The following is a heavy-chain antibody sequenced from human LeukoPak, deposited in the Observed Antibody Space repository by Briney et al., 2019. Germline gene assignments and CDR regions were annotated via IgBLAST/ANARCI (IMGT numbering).Heavy chain of an antibody. CDR2: IYYSGST. V-gene: IGHV4-39*07. CDR1: GGSISSSSYY. J-gene: IGHJ4*02. CDR3: ARITDYYGSSGYYYEYYFDY. D-gene: IGHD3-22*01. Sequence: SETLSLTCTVSGGSISSSSYYWGWIRQPPGKGLEWIGSIYYSGSTYYNPSLKSRVTISVDTSKNQFSLKLSSVTAADTAVYYCARITDYYGSSGYYYEYYFDYWGQGTLVTVSS.